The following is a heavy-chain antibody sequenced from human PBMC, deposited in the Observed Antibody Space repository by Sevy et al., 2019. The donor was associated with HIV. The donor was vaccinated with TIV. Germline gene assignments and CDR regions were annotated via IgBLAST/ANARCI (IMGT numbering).Heavy chain of an antibody. CDR2: VYYDGKNA. CDR1: GFTFSNFG. J-gene: IGHJ4*02. Sequence: GGSLRLACAASGFTFSNFGMHWARQAPGGGLEWVAIVYYDGKNAYYADSVKGRFSISRDNSKNILYLQMNSLRAEDTAVYYCARDLEEWELRYLDYWGQGTLVTISS. D-gene: IGHD1-26*01. V-gene: IGHV3-33*01. CDR3: ARDLEEWELRYLDY.